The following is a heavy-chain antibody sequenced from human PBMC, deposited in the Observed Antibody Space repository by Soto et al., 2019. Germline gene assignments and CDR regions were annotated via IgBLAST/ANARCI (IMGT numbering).Heavy chain of an antibody. Sequence: QVQIVQSGAEVKKPGASVKASCKASGLTFTSYAMHWVRQAPGQRLEWMGWINGGNGNTKVSQTFQGRGSISRDTSAYTAYMELSSLRSEDTAVYYCASQFGSRGFDPWGQGTLVTVSS. CDR2: INGGNGNT. D-gene: IGHD3-16*01. CDR3: ASQFGSRGFDP. J-gene: IGHJ5*02. CDR1: GLTFTSYA. V-gene: IGHV1-3*01.